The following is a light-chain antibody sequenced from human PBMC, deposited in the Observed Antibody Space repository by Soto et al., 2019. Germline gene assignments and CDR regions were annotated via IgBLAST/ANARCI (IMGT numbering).Light chain of an antibody. CDR1: QSIKTY. J-gene: IGKJ1*01. Sequence: DIVLTQYPSTLSLSPGERYTISCRASQSIKTYLAWYQQKPGQAHRLLIYDASNRATGIPARFSGSGSGTDFTLTISSLEPEDFAVYYCQQFRSWPWTFGQGTQVDIK. V-gene: IGKV3-11*01. CDR3: QQFRSWPWT. CDR2: DAS.